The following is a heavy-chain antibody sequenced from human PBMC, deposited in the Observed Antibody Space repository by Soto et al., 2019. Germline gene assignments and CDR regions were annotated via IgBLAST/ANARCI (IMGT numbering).Heavy chain of an antibody. CDR1: AFTVSTND. V-gene: IGHV3-66*01. CDR2: IYIDGST. CDR3: ARIQFTIVRVFDP. D-gene: IGHD3-10*01. Sequence: GGSLRLSCAASAFTVSTNDMSWVRRAPGKGLEWVSNIYIDGSTYYADSVKGRFTISRDNSKNTLYLQMKSLRVEDTAVYYCARIQFTIVRVFDPWGQGTLVTVSS. J-gene: IGHJ5*02.